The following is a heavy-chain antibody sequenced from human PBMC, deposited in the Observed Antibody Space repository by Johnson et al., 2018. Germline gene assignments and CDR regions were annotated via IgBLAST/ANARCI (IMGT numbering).Heavy chain of an antibody. CDR1: GGSISSYY. D-gene: IGHD3-22*01. V-gene: IGHV4-59*01. Sequence: QVQLVQSGPGLVKXSETLSLTCTVSGGSISSYYWSWIRQPPGKGLEWIGYIYYSGSTNYNPSLKSRVTISVDTSKNQFSLKLSAVTAADTAVYYCARATYYYDSSGEVEYFQHWGQGTLVTVSS. CDR3: ARATYYYDSSGEVEYFQH. CDR2: IYYSGST. J-gene: IGHJ1*01.